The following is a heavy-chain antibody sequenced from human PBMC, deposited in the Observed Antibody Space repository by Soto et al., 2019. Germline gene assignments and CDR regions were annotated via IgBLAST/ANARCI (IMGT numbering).Heavy chain of an antibody. CDR3: ASRRSLVGQLDP. Sequence: PGGSLRLSCEASGFTFSNYWMHWVRQAPGKGLVWVSRINTDGSNTKYADSVKGRFTISRDNAKNTVYLQMNSLRVEDTAIYDCASRRSLVGQLDPWGQGTLVTVSS. J-gene: IGHJ5*02. CDR1: GFTFSNYW. CDR2: INTDGSNT. V-gene: IGHV3-74*03. D-gene: IGHD1-26*01.